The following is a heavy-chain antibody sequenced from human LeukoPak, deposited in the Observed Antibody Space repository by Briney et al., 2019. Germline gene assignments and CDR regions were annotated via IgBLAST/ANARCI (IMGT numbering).Heavy chain of an antibody. D-gene: IGHD1-7*01. CDR2: MNSDGSTT. J-gene: IGHJ4*02. CDR1: GFTFSTTW. V-gene: IGHV3-74*01. CDR3: ATAGNYRFDN. Sequence: PGGSLTLSCAASGFTFSTTWLHWVCQTPGEGLVWVSRMNSDGSTTNYADSVKGRFTISRDNAKSTLYLQMNNLRVEDTAVYYCATAGNYRFDNWGQGTLVTVSP.